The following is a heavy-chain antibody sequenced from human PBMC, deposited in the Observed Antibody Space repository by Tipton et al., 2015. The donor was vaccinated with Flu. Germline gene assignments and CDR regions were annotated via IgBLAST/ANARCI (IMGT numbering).Heavy chain of an antibody. V-gene: IGHV5-51*01. D-gene: IGHD4-11*01. Sequence: QLVQSGAEVKKPGESLKISCKGSGYSFTSSWIAWVRQMPGKGLEWMGAIYPRDSDTRYSPSFQGQVTISADKSISTAYLQWNSLKASDTAIYFCARDYSNYGGKFDPWGQGTPVTVSS. CDR3: ARDYSNYGGKFDP. CDR1: GYSFTSSW. J-gene: IGHJ5*02. CDR2: IYPRDSDT.